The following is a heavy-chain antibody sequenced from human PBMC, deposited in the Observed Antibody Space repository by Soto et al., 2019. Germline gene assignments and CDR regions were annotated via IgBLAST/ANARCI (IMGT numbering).Heavy chain of an antibody. Sequence: QVQLQESGPGLVKPSETLSLTCTVSGASVSSGSYYWSWIRQPPGKGLEWIGYMYDGGSTDYHPSLKSRVTISVDTSKNQFSLKLSSVTAADTAVYFCATGVQLWPRFDYWGQGTPVTVSS. CDR1: GASVSSGSYY. CDR3: ATGVQLWPRFDY. V-gene: IGHV4-61*01. J-gene: IGHJ4*02. CDR2: MYDGGST. D-gene: IGHD5-18*01.